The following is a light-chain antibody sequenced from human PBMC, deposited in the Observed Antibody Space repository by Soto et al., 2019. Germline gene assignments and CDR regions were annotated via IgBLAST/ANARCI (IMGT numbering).Light chain of an antibody. V-gene: IGKV3-20*01. Sequence: NLVSHSPRTPPFFPRGKDTPSLRARQSVSSSYLAWYQQKPGQAPRLLIYGASSRATGIPDRFSGSGSGTDFTLTISRLEPEDFAVYYCQQYGSSPTWTFGQGTKVDIK. CDR1: QSVSSSY. CDR3: QQYGSSPTWT. CDR2: GAS. J-gene: IGKJ1*01.